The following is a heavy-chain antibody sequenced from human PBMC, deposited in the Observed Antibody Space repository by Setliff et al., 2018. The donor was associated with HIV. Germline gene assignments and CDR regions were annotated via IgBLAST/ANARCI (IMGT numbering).Heavy chain of an antibody. Sequence: GESLKISCKGSGYSFSTYWIGWVRQMPGKGLEWMGIMYPGTSTTKYSPSFQGQVTISADKSISTTYLQWSSLKASDTAMYYCARERGDCSSNTCYGTDYWGQGTLVTVSS. D-gene: IGHD2-2*01. V-gene: IGHV5-51*01. CDR3: ARERGDCSSNTCYGTDY. CDR2: MYPGTSTT. J-gene: IGHJ4*02. CDR1: GYSFSTYW.